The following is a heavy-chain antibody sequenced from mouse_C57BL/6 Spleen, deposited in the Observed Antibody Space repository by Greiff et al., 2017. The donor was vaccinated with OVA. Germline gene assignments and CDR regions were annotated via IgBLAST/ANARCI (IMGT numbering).Heavy chain of an antibody. CDR1: GYAFSSYW. J-gene: IGHJ3*01. Sequence: VQLQQSGAELVKPGASVKISCKASGYAFSSYWMNWVKQRPGKGLGWIGQIYPGDGDTNYNGKFKGKATLTADKSSSTAYMQLSSLTSEDSAVYFCAREGYYYGSSLSPWFAYWGQGTLVTVSA. V-gene: IGHV1-80*01. CDR3: AREGYYYGSSLSPWFAY. CDR2: IYPGDGDT. D-gene: IGHD1-1*01.